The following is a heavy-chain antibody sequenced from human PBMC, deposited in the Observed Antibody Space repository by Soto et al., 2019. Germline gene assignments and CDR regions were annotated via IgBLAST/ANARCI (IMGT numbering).Heavy chain of an antibody. J-gene: IGHJ4*02. Sequence: QLQLQESGPGLVKPSETLSLTCTVSGGSISSSDYYWGWIRQPPGKGLEWIGNIYYSGSASYNPSLSSAATIAVDTPKNQVSLKLSSVTAADTAVYICVRGYRWVGFDYWGQGTLVTVSS. CDR1: GGSISSSDYY. CDR2: IYYSGSA. CDR3: VRGYRWVGFDY. V-gene: IGHV4-39*01. D-gene: IGHD3-22*01.